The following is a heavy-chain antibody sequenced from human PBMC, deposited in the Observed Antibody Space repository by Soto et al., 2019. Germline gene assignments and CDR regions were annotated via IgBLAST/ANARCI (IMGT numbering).Heavy chain of an antibody. CDR2: ITTDKGKT. CDR3: ATRSPAFAY. V-gene: IGHV1-18*01. CDR1: GYTFTNYG. Sequence: QVQLVQSGPEVKKPGASVKVSCKTSGYTFTNYGISWVRQAPGQGLEWMGWITTDKGKTTYAQKFQGRVTMTTDTATSTAYMELRSLRPDATAMHYCATRSPAFAYWGQGTLVTVSA. J-gene: IGHJ4*02.